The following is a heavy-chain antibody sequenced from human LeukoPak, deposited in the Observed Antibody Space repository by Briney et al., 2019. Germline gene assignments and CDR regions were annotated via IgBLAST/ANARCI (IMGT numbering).Heavy chain of an antibody. V-gene: IGHV3-30*03. CDR3: ARDRAYYDFWSVYYDY. D-gene: IGHD3-3*01. CDR1: GFSFNNYG. CDR2: VSHDGNNI. Sequence: RAGGSLRLSCAASGFSFNNYGMHWVRQAPGKGLEWVAIVSHDGNNIHYAESVKGRFTVSRDNSKNRLYLQMDSLRAEDTAMYYCARDRAYYDFWSVYYDYWGQGTQVTVAS. J-gene: IGHJ4*02.